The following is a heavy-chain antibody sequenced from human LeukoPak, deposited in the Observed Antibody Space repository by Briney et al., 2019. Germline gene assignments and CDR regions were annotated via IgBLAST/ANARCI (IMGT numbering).Heavy chain of an antibody. CDR2: IYHSGNI. V-gene: IGHV4-38-2*02. D-gene: IGHD3-22*01. Sequence: SETLSLTCTVSGYSISSGYYWGWIRQPPGKGLEWIGSIYHSGNIYYNPFLKSRVTISVDTSKNQFSLKLSAVTAADTAVYYCARVPYYYDSSGFSSSLYNWFDPWGLGTLVTVSS. CDR1: GYSISSGYY. J-gene: IGHJ5*02. CDR3: ARVPYYYDSSGFSSSLYNWFDP.